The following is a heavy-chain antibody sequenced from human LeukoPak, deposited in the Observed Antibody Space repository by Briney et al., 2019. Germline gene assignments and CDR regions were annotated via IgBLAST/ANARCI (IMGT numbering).Heavy chain of an antibody. CDR1: GYTFTSYG. J-gene: IGHJ4*02. CDR3: ARWYTGSSGYYCDY. Sequence: EASVKVSCKASGYTFTSYGISWVRQAPGQGLEWMGWISAYNGNTNYAQKLQGRVTMTTDTSTSTAYMELRSLRSDDTAVYYCARWYTGSSGYYCDYWGQGTLVTASS. CDR2: ISAYNGNT. V-gene: IGHV1-18*01. D-gene: IGHD3-22*01.